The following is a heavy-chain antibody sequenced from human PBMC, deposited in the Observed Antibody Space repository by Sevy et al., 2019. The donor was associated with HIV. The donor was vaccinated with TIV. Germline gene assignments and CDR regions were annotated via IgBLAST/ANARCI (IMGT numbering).Heavy chain of an antibody. CDR2: INPNSGGT. J-gene: IGHJ4*02. CDR3: AGHDYGDYPRLFDY. CDR1: GYTFTGYY. D-gene: IGHD4-17*01. Sequence: ASVKVSCKASGYTFTGYYMHWVRQAPGQGLEWMGWINPNSGGTNYAQKFQGRVTMTRDTSISTAYMELSRLRSDDTAVYYCAGHDYGDYPRLFDYWGQGTLVTVSS. V-gene: IGHV1-2*02.